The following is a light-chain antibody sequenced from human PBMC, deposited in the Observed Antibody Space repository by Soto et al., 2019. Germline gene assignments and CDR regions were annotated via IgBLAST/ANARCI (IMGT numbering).Light chain of an antibody. J-gene: IGKJ1*01. CDR1: QSVSTSY. CDR2: GAS. Sequence: EIVLTQSPGTLSLSPGERATLSCRASQSVSTSYLAWYQQKPDQAPRLLIYGASSRATGIPDRFSGSGSGTDFTLTISGLEPEDFAVYYCQQYASSPRTFGQGTKVEIK. V-gene: IGKV3-20*01. CDR3: QQYASSPRT.